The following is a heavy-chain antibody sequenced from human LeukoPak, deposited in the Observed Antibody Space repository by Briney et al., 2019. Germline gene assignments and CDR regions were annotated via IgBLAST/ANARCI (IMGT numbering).Heavy chain of an antibody. Sequence: ASETLSLTCTVSGGSISSGSYYWSWIRQPAGKGLEWIGRIYTSGSTNYNPSLKSRATISVDTSKNQFSLKLSSVTAADTAVYYCAREDCSGGSCYLGYWGQGTLVTVSS. D-gene: IGHD2-15*01. V-gene: IGHV4-61*02. J-gene: IGHJ4*02. CDR1: GGSISSGSYY. CDR2: IYTSGST. CDR3: AREDCSGGSCYLGY.